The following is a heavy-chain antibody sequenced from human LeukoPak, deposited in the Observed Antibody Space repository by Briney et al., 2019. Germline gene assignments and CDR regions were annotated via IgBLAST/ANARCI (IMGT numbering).Heavy chain of an antibody. D-gene: IGHD6-13*01. Sequence: SETLSLTCTVSGGSISSYYWSWIRQPPGKGLEWIGYIYYSGSTNYNPSLKSRVTISVDTSKNQFSLKLSSVIAEDTAVYYCAKGAPTWSSSWYVLLRWGQGTLVTVSS. CDR2: IYYSGST. CDR1: GGSISSYY. J-gene: IGHJ4*02. CDR3: AKGAPTWSSSWYVLLR. V-gene: IGHV4-59*01.